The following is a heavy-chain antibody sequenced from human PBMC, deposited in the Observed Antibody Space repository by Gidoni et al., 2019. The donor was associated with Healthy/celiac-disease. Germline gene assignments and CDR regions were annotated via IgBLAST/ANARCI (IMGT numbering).Heavy chain of an antibody. CDR3: AKDLVRAAAAYYYYYYRDV. J-gene: IGHJ6*03. CDR2: IGGSGGST. CDR1: AFTFSSYV. D-gene: IGHD6-13*01. V-gene: IGHV3-23*01. Sequence: EVQLLVSWGGLVQPGLSLRLSCAASAFTFSSYVMSWVRQAPGKGLEWVSAIGGSGGSTYYADSVKGRFTISRDNSKNTLYLQMNRLRAEDTAVYYCAKDLVRAAAAYYYYYYRDVGGKGTTVTVSS.